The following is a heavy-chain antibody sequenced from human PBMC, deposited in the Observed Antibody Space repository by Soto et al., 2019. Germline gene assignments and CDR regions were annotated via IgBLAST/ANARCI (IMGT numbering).Heavy chain of an antibody. Sequence: SETLYLTCTFYGAPIRGFYWRWMRKSAGKGLEWIGRIYATGTTDCNPSLKSRVMMSVDTSKKQFSLKLRSLTAAETAVYYCVRDGTKTLRDWFDPWCQGISVTVS. CDR1: GAPIRGFY. J-gene: IGHJ5*02. V-gene: IGHV4-4*07. CDR2: IYATGTT. CDR3: VRDGTKTLRDWFDP. D-gene: IGHD1-1*01.